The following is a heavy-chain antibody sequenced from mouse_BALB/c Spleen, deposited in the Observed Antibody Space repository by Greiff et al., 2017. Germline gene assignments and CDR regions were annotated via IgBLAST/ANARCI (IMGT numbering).Heavy chain of an antibody. CDR2: IYPGDGDT. J-gene: IGHJ2*01. CDR3: ASVLTGGSYYFDY. D-gene: IGHD4-1*01. CDR1: GYAFSSYW. Sequence: VQLQQSGAELVRPGSSVKISCKASGYAFSSYWMNWVKQRPGQGLEWIGQIYPGDGDTNYNGKFKGKATLTADKSSSTAYMQLSSLTSEDSAVYFCASVLTGGSYYFDYWGQGTTLTVSS. V-gene: IGHV1-80*01.